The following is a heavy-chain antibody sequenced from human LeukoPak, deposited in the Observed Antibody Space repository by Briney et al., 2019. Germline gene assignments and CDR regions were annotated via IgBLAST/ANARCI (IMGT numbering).Heavy chain of an antibody. Sequence: GGSLRPSCAASGFTFSSYAMRWVRQAPGKGLEWVAVIWYDGSNQYYADSVKGRFTISRDNSKNALYLQMNSLRAEDTAVYYCARALDYGDYLSYFDYWGQGTLVTVSS. CDR3: ARALDYGDYLSYFDY. CDR1: GFTFSSYA. D-gene: IGHD4-17*01. V-gene: IGHV3-33*01. CDR2: IWYDGSNQ. J-gene: IGHJ4*02.